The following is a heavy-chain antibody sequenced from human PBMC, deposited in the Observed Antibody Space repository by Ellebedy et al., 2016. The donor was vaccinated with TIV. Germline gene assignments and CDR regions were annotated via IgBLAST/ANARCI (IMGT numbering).Heavy chain of an antibody. CDR2: IKQDGSEK. J-gene: IGHJ6*02. Sequence: GGSLRLSCAASGFTFSNAWMNWVRQAPGKGLEWVANIKQDGSEKNYVDSVKGRFTISRDNARNSLYLQMNSLRAEDTAVYYCARDLVIPPLLVWFGTNYYYGMDVWGQGTTVTVSS. D-gene: IGHD3-10*01. CDR3: ARDLVIPPLLVWFGTNYYYGMDV. CDR1: GFTFSNAW. V-gene: IGHV3-7*01.